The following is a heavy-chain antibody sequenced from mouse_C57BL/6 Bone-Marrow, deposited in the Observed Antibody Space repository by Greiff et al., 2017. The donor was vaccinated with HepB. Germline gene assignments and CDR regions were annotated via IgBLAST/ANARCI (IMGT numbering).Heavy chain of an antibody. CDR1: GYSITSGYY. D-gene: IGHD1-1*01. J-gene: IGHJ4*01. Sequence: VQLQESGPGLVKPSQSLSLTCSVTGYSITSGYYWNWIRQFPGNKLEWMGYISYDGSNNYNPSLKNRISITRDTSKNQFFLKLNSVNTEDTATYYCARGYYGSSYGYAMDYWGQGTSVTVSS. CDR3: ARGYYGSSYGYAMDY. V-gene: IGHV3-6*01. CDR2: ISYDGSN.